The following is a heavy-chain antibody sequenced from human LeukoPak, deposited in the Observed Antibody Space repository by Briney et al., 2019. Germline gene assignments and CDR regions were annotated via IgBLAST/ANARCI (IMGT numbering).Heavy chain of an antibody. CDR2: ISYDGSNK. Sequence: GGSLRLSCAASGFTFSSYAMYWVRQAPGKGLEWVAVISYDGSNKYYADSVKGRFTISRDNSKNTLYLQMNSLRAEDTAVYYCAKDLEGELFNYWGQGTLVTVSS. D-gene: IGHD3-10*01. CDR1: GFTFSSYA. CDR3: AKDLEGELFNY. J-gene: IGHJ4*02. V-gene: IGHV3-30*04.